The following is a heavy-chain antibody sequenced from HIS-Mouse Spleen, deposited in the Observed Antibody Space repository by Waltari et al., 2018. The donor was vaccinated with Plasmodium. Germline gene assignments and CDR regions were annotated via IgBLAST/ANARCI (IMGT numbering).Heavy chain of an antibody. J-gene: IGHJ6*02. CDR3: ARDLFRIGVAGTEYYYGMDV. CDR2: INPRGGST. D-gene: IGHD6-19*01. V-gene: IGHV1-46*01. Sequence: QVQLVQSGAEVKKPGASVKVSCKASGYTFTSYYMHWVRQAPGQGLEWMGIINPRGGSTSYAKKFQGRVTMTRDTSTSTVYMELSSLRSEDTAVYYCARDLFRIGVAGTEYYYGMDVWGQGTTVTVSS. CDR1: GYTFTSYY.